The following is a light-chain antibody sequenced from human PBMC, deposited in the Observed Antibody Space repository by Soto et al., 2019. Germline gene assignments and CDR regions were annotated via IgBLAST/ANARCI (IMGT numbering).Light chain of an antibody. J-gene: IGLJ2*01. CDR3: ASYTSSSTSVI. CDR1: SSDVGSYNL. Sequence: QSALTQPASVSGSPGQSITISCTGTSSDVGSYNLVSWYQQHPGKAPKLMIYEGSKRPSGISSRFSGSKSGNTASLTISGLQAEDEADYYCASYTSSSTSVIFGRGTKVTVL. CDR2: EGS. V-gene: IGLV2-14*02.